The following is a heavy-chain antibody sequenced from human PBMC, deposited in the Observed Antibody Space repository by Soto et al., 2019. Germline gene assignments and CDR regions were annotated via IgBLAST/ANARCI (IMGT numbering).Heavy chain of an antibody. CDR3: AKDLLRLGELYDY. Sequence: QVQLVESGGGVVQPGRSLRLSCAASGFTFSSYGMHWVRQAPGKGLEWVAVISYDGSNKYYADSVKGRFTISRDNSKNTLYLQMNSLRAEDTAVYYCAKDLLRLGELYDYWGQGTLVTVSS. CDR2: ISYDGSNK. D-gene: IGHD3-16*01. V-gene: IGHV3-30*18. CDR1: GFTFSSYG. J-gene: IGHJ4*02.